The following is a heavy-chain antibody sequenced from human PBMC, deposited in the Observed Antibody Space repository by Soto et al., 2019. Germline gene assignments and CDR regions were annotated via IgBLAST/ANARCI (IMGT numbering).Heavy chain of an antibody. V-gene: IGHV3-43*01. CDR2: ISWDGGST. CDR1: GFTFDDYT. J-gene: IGHJ6*02. Sequence: DVQLVESGGVVVQPGGSLRLSCAASGFTFDDYTMHWVRQAPGKGLEWVSLISWDGGSTYYADSVKGRFTISRDNSKNSLYLQMNSLRTEDTALYYCAKDLKQWRPNHYYYYGMDVWGQGTTVTVSS. D-gene: IGHD6-19*01. CDR3: AKDLKQWRPNHYYYYGMDV.